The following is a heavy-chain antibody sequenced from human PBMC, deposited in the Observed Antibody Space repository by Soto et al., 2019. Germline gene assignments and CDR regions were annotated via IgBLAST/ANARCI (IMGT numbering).Heavy chain of an antibody. CDR2: IIPIFGTA. V-gene: IGHV1-69*13. Sequence: SVKVSCKASGGTFSSYAISWVRQAPGQGLEWMGGIIPIFGTANYAQKFQGRVTITADESTSTAYMELSSLRSEDTAVYYCARDYYDSSGYPPDYYYGMDVWGQGTTVTVYS. J-gene: IGHJ6*02. CDR1: GGTFSSYA. CDR3: ARDYYDSSGYPPDYYYGMDV. D-gene: IGHD3-22*01.